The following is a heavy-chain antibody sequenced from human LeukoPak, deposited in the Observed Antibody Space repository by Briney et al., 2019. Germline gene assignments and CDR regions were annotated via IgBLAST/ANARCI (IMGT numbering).Heavy chain of an antibody. D-gene: IGHD4-17*01. V-gene: IGHV4-34*01. Sequence: IPSETLSLTCAVYGGSFSGYYWSWIRQPPGKGLEWIGEINHSGSTNYNPSLKSRVTISVDTSKNQFSLKLTSVTAADTAVYYCARGYGDSPEGLDPWGQGTLVIVSS. CDR1: GGSFSGYY. J-gene: IGHJ5*02. CDR3: ARGYGDSPEGLDP. CDR2: INHSGST.